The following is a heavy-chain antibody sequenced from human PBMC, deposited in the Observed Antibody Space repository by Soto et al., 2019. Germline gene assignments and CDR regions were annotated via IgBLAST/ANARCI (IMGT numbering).Heavy chain of an antibody. CDR2: IHNSGTS. CDR1: GDTSTSYY. J-gene: IGHJ5*01. Sequence: SETLSLTCTVSGDTSTSYYWGWIRQAPCKGLEWIGHIHNSGTSTHNPSLNGRVTISIDMSKKQFSLKLTSLTSADTAVYYCARDFYDSVGYTWFDSWSQGTLVTVSS. D-gene: IGHD3-22*01. CDR3: ARDFYDSVGYTWFDS. V-gene: IGHV4-59*01.